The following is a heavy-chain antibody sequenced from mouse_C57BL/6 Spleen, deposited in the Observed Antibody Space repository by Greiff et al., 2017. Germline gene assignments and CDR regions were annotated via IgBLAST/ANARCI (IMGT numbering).Heavy chain of an antibody. J-gene: IGHJ2*01. V-gene: IGHV1-82*01. CDR3: ARGPLITTVVGDYFDY. D-gene: IGHD1-1*01. CDR1: GYAFSSSW. Sequence: QVQLQQSGPELVKPGASVKISCKASGYAFSSSWMNWVKQRPGKGLEWIGRIYPGDGDTNYNGKFKGKATLTADKSSSTAYMQLSSLTSEDSAVYFCARGPLITTVVGDYFDYWGQGTTRTVSS. CDR2: IYPGDGDT.